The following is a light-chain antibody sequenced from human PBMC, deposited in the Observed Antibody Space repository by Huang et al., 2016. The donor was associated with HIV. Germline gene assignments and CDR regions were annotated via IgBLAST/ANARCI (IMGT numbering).Light chain of an antibody. Sequence: EIVMTQSPATLSVSPGERATLSCRASQSVSSNLAWYQQKPGQAPRLLIYGASTRDTGSPVRVSASGSGTEFTLTISSLQSEDFAVYECQQYNNWPPLTFGGGTKVEIK. J-gene: IGKJ4*01. CDR2: GAS. CDR1: QSVSSN. V-gene: IGKV3-15*01. CDR3: QQYNNWPPLT.